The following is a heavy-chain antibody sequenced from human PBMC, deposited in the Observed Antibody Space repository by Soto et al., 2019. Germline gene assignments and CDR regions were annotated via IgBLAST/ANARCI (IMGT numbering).Heavy chain of an antibody. J-gene: IGHJ4*02. CDR3: ARAYTYDFDH. Sequence: QITLKESGPTLVNPTQTLTLTCTFSGFSFGVSGVGVGWIRQPPGRALERLGLVFWNDDKRYSPSLESRLTLTKDTSNNQVVLTVTNLDPGDTGTYYCARAYTYDFDHWGQGTLVTVSS. V-gene: IGHV2-5*01. CDR1: GFSFGVSGVG. CDR2: VFWNDDK. D-gene: IGHD2-21*01.